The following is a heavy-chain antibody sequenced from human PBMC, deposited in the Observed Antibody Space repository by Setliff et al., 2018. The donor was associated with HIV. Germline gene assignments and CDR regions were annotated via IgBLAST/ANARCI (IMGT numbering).Heavy chain of an antibody. CDR1: GGSISSSSYY. J-gene: IGHJ6*02. Sequence: SETLSLTCTVSGGSISSSSYYWGWIRQPPGKGLEWIGSIYYSGSTYYNPSLKSRVTISVDTSKNQFSLKLSSVTAADTAVYYCARHPPHDSTWPYYYYGMDVWGQGTTVTVSS. CDR3: ARHPPHDSTWPYYYYGMDV. D-gene: IGHD6-13*01. CDR2: IYYSGST. V-gene: IGHV4-39*01.